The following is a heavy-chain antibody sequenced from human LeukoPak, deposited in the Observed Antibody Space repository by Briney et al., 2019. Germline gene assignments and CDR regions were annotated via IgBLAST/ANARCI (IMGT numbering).Heavy chain of an antibody. J-gene: IGHJ4*02. CDR1: GFTFSSYE. V-gene: IGHV3-48*03. CDR3: AREKAYYYESSGPFNY. Sequence: GGSLRLSCAASGFTFSSYEMNWVRQAPGKGLEWVSYISSSGSTIYYADSVKGRFTISRDNDKNSLYLQMSSLRAEDTTVYYCAREKAYYYESSGPFNYWGQGTLVTV. CDR2: ISSSGSTI. D-gene: IGHD3-22*01.